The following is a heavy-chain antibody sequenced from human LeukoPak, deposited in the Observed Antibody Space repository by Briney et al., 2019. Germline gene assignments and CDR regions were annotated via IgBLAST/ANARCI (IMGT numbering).Heavy chain of an antibody. CDR2: IFYSGST. Sequence: SETLSLTCTVSGGSISSYYWSWIRQPPGKGLEWIGYIFYSGSTSYNPSLKSRVTISGATSKNQFSLKLSSVTAAGTAVYYCARHGYDISTGHNWFDPWGQGTLVTVSS. V-gene: IGHV4-59*08. D-gene: IGHD3-9*01. CDR1: GGSISSYY. J-gene: IGHJ5*02. CDR3: ARHGYDISTGHNWFDP.